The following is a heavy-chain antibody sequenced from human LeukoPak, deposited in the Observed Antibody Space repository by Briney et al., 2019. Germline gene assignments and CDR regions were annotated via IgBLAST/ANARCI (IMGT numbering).Heavy chain of an antibody. Sequence: GGSLRLSCAASGFTFSSYSMNWVRQAPGKGLEWVAVISYDGSNKYYADSVKGRFTISRDNSKNTLYLQMNSLRAEDTAVYYCAKGKRAVAGKDFYYYYCYGMDVWGQGTTVTVSS. CDR1: GFTFSSYS. V-gene: IGHV3-30*18. J-gene: IGHJ6*02. CDR2: ISYDGSNK. D-gene: IGHD6-19*01. CDR3: AKGKRAVAGKDFYYYYCYGMDV.